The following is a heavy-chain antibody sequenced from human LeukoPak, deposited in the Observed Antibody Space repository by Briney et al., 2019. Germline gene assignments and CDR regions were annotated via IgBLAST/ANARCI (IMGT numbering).Heavy chain of an antibody. CDR3: ARGSSTDYDILSGYYIWFDY. CDR2: INHSGST. D-gene: IGHD3-9*01. J-gene: IGHJ4*02. CDR1: GGFFSGYY. Sequence: SETLSLTCAVYGGFFSGYYWSWIRQPPGKGLEWIGEINHSGSTNYNPSLKSRVTISVDTSKNQFSLKLRSVTAAGTAVYYCARGSSTDYDILSGYYIWFDYWGQGTLVTVSS. V-gene: IGHV4-34*01.